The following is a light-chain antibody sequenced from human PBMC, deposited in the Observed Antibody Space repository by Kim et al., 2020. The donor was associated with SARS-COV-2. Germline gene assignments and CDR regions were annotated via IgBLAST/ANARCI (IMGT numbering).Light chain of an antibody. CDR2: DVI. J-gene: IGLJ1*01. Sequence: QSALTQPASVSGSPGQSITISCTGTSYVSWYQQHPGKAPKLMIYDVINRPSGVSNRFSGSRSGNTASLTICGLQAEDEADNYCSSYTISSTLVFGIG. V-gene: IGLV2-14*03. CDR3: SSYTISSTLV. CDR1: SY.